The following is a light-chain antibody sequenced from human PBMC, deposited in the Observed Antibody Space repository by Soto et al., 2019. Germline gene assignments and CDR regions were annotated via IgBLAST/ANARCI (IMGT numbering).Light chain of an antibody. CDR3: QQYGSSPLT. CDR1: QSGSSS. Sequence: EIVMTQSPATLSVSPGQRATVSCRAGQSGSSSLAWYQHQTGEAPRILIYGEATRATGMPDRLSGSGSGTEFYLTISSLEPDEFAVYYCQQYGSSPLTCGGGTKVDIK. J-gene: IGKJ4*01. CDR2: GEA. V-gene: IGKV3-15*01.